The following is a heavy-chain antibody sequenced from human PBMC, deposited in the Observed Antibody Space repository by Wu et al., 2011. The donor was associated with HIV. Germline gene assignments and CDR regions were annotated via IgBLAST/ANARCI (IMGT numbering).Heavy chain of an antibody. CDR2: TVPVLGGS. D-gene: IGHD5-24*01. V-gene: IGHV1-69*04. Sequence: QVHLVQSGAEMKKPGSSVKVSCKASGDTFNGYAVSWVRQAPGQGLEWVGGTVPVLGGSDYGQKFRGRVTITTDTSRTTAHMELRNLTPEDTAVYYCARPRERWLQFEKGSDAFDIWGQGTMVTVSS. CDR1: GDTFNGYA. J-gene: IGHJ3*02. CDR3: ARPRERWLQFEKGSDAFDI.